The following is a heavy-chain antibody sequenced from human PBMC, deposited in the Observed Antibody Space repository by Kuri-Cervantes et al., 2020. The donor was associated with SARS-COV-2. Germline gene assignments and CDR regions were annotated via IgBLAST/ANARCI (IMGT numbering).Heavy chain of an antibody. Sequence: GESLKISCAASGFTFSSYEMNWVRQAPGKGLEWFSYISSRCRTIYYADSVKGRFTISRDNAKNSLSLQMNSLRAEDTAVYYCARGEPDYWGQGTLVTVSS. CDR2: ISSRCRTI. J-gene: IGHJ4*02. V-gene: IGHV3-48*03. CDR1: GFTFSSYE. CDR3: ARGEPDY. D-gene: IGHD1-14*01.